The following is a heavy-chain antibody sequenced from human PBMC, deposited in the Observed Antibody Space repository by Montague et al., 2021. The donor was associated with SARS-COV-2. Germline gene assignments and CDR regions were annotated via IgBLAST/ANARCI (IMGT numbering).Heavy chain of an antibody. CDR3: ARDPIYGSGSHNSFDP. J-gene: IGHJ5*02. CDR1: GYSFPTYW. V-gene: IGHV5-51*03. D-gene: IGHD3-10*01. Sequence: QSGAEVKKPGESLKISCKASGYSFPTYWIGWVRQMPGKGLEWMGAIYPRDSDTRYSPSFQGQVTISVDKSISTAYLQWSSLKASGTAMYYCARDPIYGSGSHNSFDPGGQGTLVTVSS. CDR2: IYPRDSDT.